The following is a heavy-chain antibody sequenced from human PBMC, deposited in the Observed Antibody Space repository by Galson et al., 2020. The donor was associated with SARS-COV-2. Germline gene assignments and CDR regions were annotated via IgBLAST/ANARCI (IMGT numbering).Heavy chain of an antibody. CDR3: ARVGEYSGYDYYFDY. D-gene: IGHD5-12*01. CDR2: IKQDGSEK. J-gene: IGHJ4*02. CDR1: GFTFSSYW. Sequence: GESLKISCAASGFTFSSYWMSWVRQAPGKGLEWVANIKQDGSEKYYVDSVKGRFTISRDNAKNSLYLQMNSLRAEDTAVYYCARVGEYSGYDYYFDYWGQGTLVTVSS. V-gene: IGHV3-7*01.